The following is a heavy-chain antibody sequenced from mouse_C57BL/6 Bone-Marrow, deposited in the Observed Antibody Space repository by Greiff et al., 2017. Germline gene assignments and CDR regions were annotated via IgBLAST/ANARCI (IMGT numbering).Heavy chain of an antibody. CDR1: GFNIKDYY. D-gene: IGHD1-1*01. V-gene: IGHV14-2*01. CDR3: TRSLIYYGTNY. CDR2: IDPADGET. J-gene: IGHJ2*01. Sequence: EVQLQQSGAELVKPGASVKLSCTASGFNIKDYYIHWVKQRPEQGLEWIGRIDPADGETKYAPKFQDKATLTADTSSNTAYLQLSSLTSEDTAVYYCTRSLIYYGTNYWGQGTTLTVSS.